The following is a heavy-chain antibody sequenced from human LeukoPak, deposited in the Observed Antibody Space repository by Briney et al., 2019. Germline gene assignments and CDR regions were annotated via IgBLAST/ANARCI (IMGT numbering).Heavy chain of an antibody. J-gene: IGHJ4*02. Sequence: GGSLRLSCAASGFTFSSFWMSWVRQAPGKGLEWVANIQQDGSEKYYVDSVKGRFTISRDNAKNSLYLQMNSPRADDTAVYYCTTDFLGYWGQGTLVTVSS. CDR3: TTDFLGY. CDR1: GFTFSSFW. V-gene: IGHV3-7*01. CDR2: IQQDGSEK. D-gene: IGHD2/OR15-2a*01.